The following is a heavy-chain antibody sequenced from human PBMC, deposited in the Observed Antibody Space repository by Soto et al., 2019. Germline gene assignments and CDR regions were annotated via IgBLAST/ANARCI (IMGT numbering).Heavy chain of an antibody. CDR2: ISSSSSYI. D-gene: IGHD1-26*01. Sequence: GGSLRLSCAASGFTFSSYSMNWVRQAPGKGLEWVSSISSSSSYIYYADSVKGRFTISRDNAKNSLYLQMNSLRAEDTAVYYCARAYHVELAPIYYYYGMDVWGQGTTVTVSS. CDR1: GFTFSSYS. J-gene: IGHJ6*02. V-gene: IGHV3-21*01. CDR3: ARAYHVELAPIYYYYGMDV.